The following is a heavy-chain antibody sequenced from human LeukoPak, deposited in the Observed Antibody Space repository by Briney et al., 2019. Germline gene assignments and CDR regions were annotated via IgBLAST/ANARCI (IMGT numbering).Heavy chain of an antibody. Sequence: GGSLRLSCAASGFTSGNYAMNWVRQAPGKGLEWVSSLSGSGGSTYYADSVKGRFTISRDNSKNTLYLQMNSLRDEDTAVYYCAKGRRPYYYDSSGYYSFDYWGQGTLVTVSS. CDR2: LSGSGGST. J-gene: IGHJ4*02. V-gene: IGHV3-23*01. CDR3: AKGRRPYYYDSSGYYSFDY. D-gene: IGHD3-22*01. CDR1: GFTSGNYA.